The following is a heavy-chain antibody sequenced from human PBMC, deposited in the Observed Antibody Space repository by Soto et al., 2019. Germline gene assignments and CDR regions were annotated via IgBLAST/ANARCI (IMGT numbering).Heavy chain of an antibody. Sequence: SETLSLTCTVSGGSINAYYWTWIRQPPGKGLEWIGYVYYSGGTSYNPFLKSRVTISVDTSKNQFSLRLSSVTAADTAVYYCARDIAAADFDYWGQGTLVTVSS. CDR1: GGSINAYY. D-gene: IGHD6-13*01. CDR2: VYYSGGT. J-gene: IGHJ4*02. CDR3: ARDIAAADFDY. V-gene: IGHV4-59*01.